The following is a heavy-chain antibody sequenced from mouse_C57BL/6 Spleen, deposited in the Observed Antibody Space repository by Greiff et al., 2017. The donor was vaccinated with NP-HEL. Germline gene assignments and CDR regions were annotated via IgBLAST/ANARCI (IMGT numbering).Heavy chain of an antibody. J-gene: IGHJ3*01. V-gene: IGHV1-69*01. CDR1: GYTFTSYW. CDR2: IDPSDSYT. D-gene: IGHD2-10*02. Sequence: QVQLQQPGAELVMPGASVKLSCKASGYTFTSYWMHWVKPRPGQGLEWIGEIDPSDSYTNYNQKFKGKSTLTVDKSSSTAYMQLSSLTSEDSAVYYCAREKEYGKAWFAYWGQGTLVAVSA. CDR3: AREKEYGKAWFAY.